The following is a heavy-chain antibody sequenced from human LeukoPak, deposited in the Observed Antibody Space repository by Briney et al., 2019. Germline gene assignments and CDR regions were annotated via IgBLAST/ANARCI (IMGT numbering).Heavy chain of an antibody. CDR2: ISSRSTYI. CDR1: GFTFISYS. V-gene: IGHV3-21*01. Sequence: KSGGSLRLSCAASGFTFISYSMTWVRQAPGKGLEWVSSISSRSTYIYYADSLKSRFTISRDYAKNSLYLQMNSLRAEDTAVYYCARNIEGYKLYNFDSWGQGTLVTVSS. J-gene: IGHJ4*02. CDR3: ARNIEGYKLYNFDS. D-gene: IGHD5-24*01.